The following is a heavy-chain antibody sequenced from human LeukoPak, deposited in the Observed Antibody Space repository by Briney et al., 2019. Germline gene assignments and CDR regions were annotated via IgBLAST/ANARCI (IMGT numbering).Heavy chain of an antibody. J-gene: IGHJ4*02. Sequence: GGSLRLSCAASGFTFSTYAMNWVRQAPGKGLQWVSEISSSGGPTYYADSVKGRFTISRDNSKNTVYLQMNSLRAEDTAVYYYAATCSSTSCYGSDYWDQGTLVTVSS. D-gene: IGHD2-2*01. V-gene: IGHV3-23*01. CDR3: AATCSSTSCYGSDY. CDR1: GFTFSTYA. CDR2: ISSSGGPT.